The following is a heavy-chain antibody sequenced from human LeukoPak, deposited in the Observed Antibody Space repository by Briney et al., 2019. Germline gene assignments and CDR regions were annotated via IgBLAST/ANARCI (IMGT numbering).Heavy chain of an antibody. D-gene: IGHD2-15*01. CDR2: ISWNSGSI. J-gene: IGHJ4*02. Sequence: GGSLRLSCAASGFTFDDYAMHWVRQAPGKGLEWVSGISWNSGSIGYADSVKGRFTISRDNAKNSLYLQMNSLRAEDTALYYCANGVGIFSVGRGWGQGTLVTVSS. CDR1: GFTFDDYA. CDR3: ANGVGIFSVGRG. V-gene: IGHV3-9*01.